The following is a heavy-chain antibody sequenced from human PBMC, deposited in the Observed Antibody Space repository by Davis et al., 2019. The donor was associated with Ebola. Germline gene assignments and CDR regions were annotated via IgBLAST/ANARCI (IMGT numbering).Heavy chain of an antibody. D-gene: IGHD2-21*01. Sequence: MPSETLSLTCAVYGGSFSGYYWSWIRQPPGKGLEWNGEINHSGSTNYNPSLKSRVTISVDTSKNQFSLKLSSVTAADTAVYYCARGSGDCGGDCYIYYYYGMDVWGQGTTVTVSS. V-gene: IGHV4-34*01. CDR1: GGSFSGYY. J-gene: IGHJ6*02. CDR2: INHSGST. CDR3: ARGSGDCGGDCYIYYYYGMDV.